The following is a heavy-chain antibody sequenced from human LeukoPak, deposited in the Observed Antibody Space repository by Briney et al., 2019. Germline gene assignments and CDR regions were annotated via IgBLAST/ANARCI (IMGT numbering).Heavy chain of an antibody. CDR2: ISSSCSTI. V-gene: IGHV3-48*01. D-gene: IGHD2-8*01. Sequence: PGGSLRLSCAASGFTFSSYSMNWVRQAPGKGLEWVSYISSSCSTIYYADSVKGRFTISRDNAKNSLYLQMNSLRAEDTAVYYCARAARQYIVLKREPYYFDYWGQGTLVTVSS. CDR3: ARAARQYIVLKREPYYFDY. CDR1: GFTFSSYS. J-gene: IGHJ4*02.